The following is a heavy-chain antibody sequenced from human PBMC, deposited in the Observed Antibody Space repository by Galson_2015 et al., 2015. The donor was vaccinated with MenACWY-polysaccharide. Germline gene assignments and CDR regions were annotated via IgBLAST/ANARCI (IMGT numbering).Heavy chain of an antibody. Sequence: SVKVSCKASGYSFTNYYIHWLRQAPGQGLEWMGRINPTADTIHYAQKFQGRVTMTRDTSTTTVYMELISLRSEDTAVYYCARSPGGYSSGGQIDSWGQGSLVTVSS. J-gene: IGHJ4*02. D-gene: IGHD5-18*01. CDR2: INPTADTI. CDR3: ARSPGGYSSGGQIDS. CDR1: GYSFTNYY. V-gene: IGHV1-46*01.